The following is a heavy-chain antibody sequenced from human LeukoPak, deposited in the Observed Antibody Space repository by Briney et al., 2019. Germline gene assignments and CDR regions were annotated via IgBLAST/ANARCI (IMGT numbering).Heavy chain of an antibody. J-gene: IGHJ4*02. V-gene: IGHV1-8*01. CDR1: GYTFTSYD. CDR2: MNPNSGNT. Sequence: ASVKVSCKASGYTFTSYDINWVRQATGQGLEWMGWMNPNSGNTGYAQKFQRRVTMTRNTSISTAYMELSSLRSEDTAVYYCARVVYDSSGYWDYFDYWGQGTLVTVSS. CDR3: ARVVYDSSGYWDYFDY. D-gene: IGHD3-22*01.